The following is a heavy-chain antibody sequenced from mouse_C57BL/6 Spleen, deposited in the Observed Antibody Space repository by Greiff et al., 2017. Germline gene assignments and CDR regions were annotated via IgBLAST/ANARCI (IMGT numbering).Heavy chain of an antibody. CDR2: IDPETGGT. CDR3: TRRGSSTVGDY. J-gene: IGHJ2*01. Sequence: VQLQQSGAELVRPGASVTLSCKASGYTFTDYEMHWVKQTPVHGLEWIGAIDPETGGTAYNQKFKGKAILTADNSSSTAYMELRSLTSEDSAVXYCTRRGSSTVGDYWGQGTTLTVSS. V-gene: IGHV1-15*01. D-gene: IGHD1-1*01. CDR1: GYTFTDYE.